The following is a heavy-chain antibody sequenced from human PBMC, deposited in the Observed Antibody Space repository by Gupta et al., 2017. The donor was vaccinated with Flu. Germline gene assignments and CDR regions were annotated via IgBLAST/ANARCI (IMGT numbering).Heavy chain of an antibody. J-gene: IGHJ4*02. V-gene: IGHV3-74*01. CDR1: GFTFSSYW. Sequence: GFTFSSYWLHWVRQAPGKGLVWLSRINSDGSNTIYADSVEGRFTISRDNAQNTLFLQMNSLRAEDTAVYHCARGSWGAYNPLDYWGQGTLVTVSS. CDR3: ARGSWGAYNPLDY. CDR2: INSDGSNT. D-gene: IGHD5-24*01.